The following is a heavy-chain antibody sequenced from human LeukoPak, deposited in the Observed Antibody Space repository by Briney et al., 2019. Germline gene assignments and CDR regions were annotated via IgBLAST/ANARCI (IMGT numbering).Heavy chain of an antibody. D-gene: IGHD1-26*01. CDR2: ISSSSSYI. Sequence: PGGSLRLSCAASGFTFSSYSMNWVRQAPGKGLEWVSSISSSSSYIYYADSVKGRFTISRDNAKNSLYLQMNSLRAEDTAVYYCAKDDSGSYYSALLYWGQGTLVTVSS. V-gene: IGHV3-21*01. CDR3: AKDDSGSYYSALLY. J-gene: IGHJ4*02. CDR1: GFTFSSYS.